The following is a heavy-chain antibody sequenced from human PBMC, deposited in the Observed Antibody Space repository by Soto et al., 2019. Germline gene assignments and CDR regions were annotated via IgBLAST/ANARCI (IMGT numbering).Heavy chain of an antibody. CDR1: GFTFSSYA. D-gene: IGHD4-17*01. V-gene: IGHV3-23*01. CDR3: AKIPIMTTVTHYFDY. CDR2: INGGDGST. Sequence: EVQLLESGGGLVQPGGSLRLSCAASGFTFSSYAMSWVRQAPGKGLEWVSTINGGDGSTYYGDPVKGRFTISRDDSKNTLYLQMSSLRAEDTAVYYCAKIPIMTTVTHYFDYWGQGTLVTVSS. J-gene: IGHJ4*02.